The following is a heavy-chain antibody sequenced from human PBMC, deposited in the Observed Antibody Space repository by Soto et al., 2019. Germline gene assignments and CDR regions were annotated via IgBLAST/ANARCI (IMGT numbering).Heavy chain of an antibody. CDR1: GFTVSSNY. Sequence: EVQLVESGGGLVQPGGSLRLPCAVSGFTVSSNYMSWVRQAPGMGLEWVSMIYPDGNSYYADSVKGRFTITRHNSKNTLYLQMNSLRTEDTAVYFCARLGLAAAAHYYYSGMDVWGQRTAVTVS. CDR3: ARLGLAAAAHYYYSGMDV. CDR2: IYPDGNS. D-gene: IGHD6-13*01. J-gene: IGHJ6*02. V-gene: IGHV3-53*04.